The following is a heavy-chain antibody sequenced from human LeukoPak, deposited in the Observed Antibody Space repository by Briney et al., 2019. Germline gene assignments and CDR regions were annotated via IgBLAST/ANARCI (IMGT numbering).Heavy chain of an antibody. CDR3: ARDLGYSYGGDY. Sequence: GGSVRLSCAASGFTFSSYGMHWVRQAPGKGLEWVAVIWYDGSNKYYADSVKGRFTISRDNSKNTLYLQMNSLRAEDTAVYYCARDLGYSYGGDYWGQGTLVTVSS. CDR2: IWYDGSNK. V-gene: IGHV3-33*01. J-gene: IGHJ4*02. CDR1: GFTFSSYG. D-gene: IGHD5-18*01.